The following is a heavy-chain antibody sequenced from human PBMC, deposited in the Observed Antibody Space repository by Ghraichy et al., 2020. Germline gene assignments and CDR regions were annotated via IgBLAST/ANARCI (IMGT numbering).Heavy chain of an antibody. CDR2: ISSSSRYI. D-gene: IGHD5-12*01. J-gene: IGHJ4*02. Sequence: GGSLRLSCAASGFTFSSYSMNWVRQAPGKGLGWVSSISSSSRYIYYADSVKGRFTISRDNAKNSLYLQMNSLRAEDTAVYYCARGGYDKPIDYWGQGTLVTVSS. CDR1: GFTFSSYS. V-gene: IGHV3-21*01. CDR3: ARGGYDKPIDY.